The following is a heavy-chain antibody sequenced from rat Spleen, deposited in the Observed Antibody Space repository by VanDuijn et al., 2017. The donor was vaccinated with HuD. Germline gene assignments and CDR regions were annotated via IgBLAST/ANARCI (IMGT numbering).Heavy chain of an antibody. V-gene: IGHV5S10*01. CDR1: GFSFSDYN. D-gene: IGHD1-2*01. J-gene: IGHJ3*01. CDR3: ASLRYYSSYLSPGCFAY. CDR2: IIYDGSRT. Sequence: EVRLVESGGGLVRPGRSLKLSCAASGFSFSDYNMAWVRQAPKKGLEWVATIIYDGSRTYYRDSVKGRFTISRDNAKSTLYLQMDSLRSEDTATYYCASLRYYSSYLSPGCFAYWGQGTLVTVSS.